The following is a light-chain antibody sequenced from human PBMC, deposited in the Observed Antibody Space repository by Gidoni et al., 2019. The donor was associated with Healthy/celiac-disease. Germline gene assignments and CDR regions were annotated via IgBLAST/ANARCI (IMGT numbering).Light chain of an antibody. V-gene: IGKV1-5*01. CDR3: QQYNSYPWT. CDR2: DAS. Sequence: DIQMSHSPSTLSASVVDRVTITCRASQSISSWLDWYQQKPVKAPKLLIYDASSLESGVPARFNGDGSGTEFTLTISSLQPDDFATYYCQQYNSYPWTFGQGTKVEIK. CDR1: QSISSW. J-gene: IGKJ1*01.